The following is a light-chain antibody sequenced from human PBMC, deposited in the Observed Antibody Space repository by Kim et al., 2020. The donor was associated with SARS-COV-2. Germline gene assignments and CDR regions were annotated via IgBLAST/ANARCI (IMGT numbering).Light chain of an antibody. Sequence: ELTQPLSVSVALGQTARISCGGNNIGRKNVHWYQQKPGQAPVLVIYRDSNRPSGIPERFSGSNSGNTATLTISRAQAGDEADYYCQVWDNSAWVFGGGTQLTVL. J-gene: IGLJ3*02. V-gene: IGLV3-9*01. CDR3: QVWDNSAWV. CDR2: RDS. CDR1: NIGRKN.